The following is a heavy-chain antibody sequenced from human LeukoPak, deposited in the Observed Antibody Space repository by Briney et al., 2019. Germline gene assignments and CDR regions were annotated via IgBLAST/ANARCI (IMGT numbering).Heavy chain of an antibody. CDR1: GFTFSSYE. CDR3: AKVSTRRIVVVVAARYFDY. V-gene: IGHV3-23*01. D-gene: IGHD2-15*01. CDR2: ISGSGGST. J-gene: IGHJ4*02. Sequence: PGGSLRLSCAASGFTFSSYEMNCVRQAPGKGLEWVSAISGSGGSTYYADSVKGRFTISRDNSKNTLYLQMNSLRAEDTAVYYCAKVSTRRIVVVVAARYFDYWGQGTLVTVSS.